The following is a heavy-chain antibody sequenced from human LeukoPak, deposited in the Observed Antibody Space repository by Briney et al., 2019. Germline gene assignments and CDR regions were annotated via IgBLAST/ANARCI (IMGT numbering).Heavy chain of an antibody. Sequence: ASVKVSCKASGYTFTGYYMYWVRQAPGQGLEWMGWLNPNSGGTNYAQKFQGRVTMTRDTSISTAYMELSRLRCDDTAVYYCASGRALSSLGELSSDSFDYWGQGTLVTVSS. CDR3: ASGRALSSLGELSSDSFDY. D-gene: IGHD3-16*02. J-gene: IGHJ4*02. V-gene: IGHV1-2*02. CDR2: LNPNSGGT. CDR1: GYTFTGYY.